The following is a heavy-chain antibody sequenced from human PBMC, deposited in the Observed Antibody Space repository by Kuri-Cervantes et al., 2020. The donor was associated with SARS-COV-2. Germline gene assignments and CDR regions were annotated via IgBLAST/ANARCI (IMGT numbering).Heavy chain of an antibody. V-gene: IGHV1-18*04. Sequence: ASVKVSCKASGYTFTSYGISWVRQAPGQGLEWMGWISAYNGNTNYAQKLQGRVTMTEDTSTDTAYMELSSLRSEDTAVYYCATPVAAVLDYWGQGYLVTVSS. J-gene: IGHJ4*02. D-gene: IGHD6-19*01. CDR3: ATPVAAVLDY. CDR1: GYTFTSYG. CDR2: ISAYNGNT.